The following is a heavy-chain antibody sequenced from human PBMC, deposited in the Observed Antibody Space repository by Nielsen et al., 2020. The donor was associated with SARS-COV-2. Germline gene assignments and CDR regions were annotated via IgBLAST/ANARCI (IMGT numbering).Heavy chain of an antibody. J-gene: IGHJ6*02. D-gene: IGHD5-18*01. CDR1: GGSFSGFF. CDR2: IYNTGST. Sequence: SETLSLTCGVYGGSFSGFFWTWIRQPPGKGLELIGYIYNTGSTYYNPSLKSRVTISLDTSKNQFSLRLSSVTAADTAVYYCARDIGYSSGSYYYGLDVWGQGTTLTVSS. V-gene: IGHV4-30-4*07. CDR3: ARDIGYSSGSYYYGLDV.